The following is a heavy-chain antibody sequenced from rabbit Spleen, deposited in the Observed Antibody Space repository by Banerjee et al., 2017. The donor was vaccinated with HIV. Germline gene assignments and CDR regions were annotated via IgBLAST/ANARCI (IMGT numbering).Heavy chain of an antibody. J-gene: IGHJ4*01. D-gene: IGHD1-1*01. CDR3: ARGAYDSSNFYAMYCFNL. V-gene: IGHV1S43*01. CDR1: GFSFSSRYY. Sequence: QSLEESGGDLVKPGASLTLTCTASGFSFSSRYYMCWVRQAPGKGLELIACIYTTSGSTWYASWVNGRFTISRSTSLNTVDLKMTSLTAADTATYFCARGAYDSSNFYAMYCFNLWGQGTLVTVS. CDR2: IYTTSGST.